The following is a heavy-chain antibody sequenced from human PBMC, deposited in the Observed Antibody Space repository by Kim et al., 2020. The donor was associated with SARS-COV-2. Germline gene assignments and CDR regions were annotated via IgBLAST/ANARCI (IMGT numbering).Heavy chain of an antibody. D-gene: IGHD1-26*01. J-gene: IGHJ4*02. V-gene: IGHV4-34*01. Sequence: SETLSLTCAVYGGSFSGYYWSWIRQPPGKGLEWIGEINHSGSTNYNPSLKSRVTISVDTSKNQFSMKMSSVTAEDTAVYYCARARPVVSWNWGQGTLVTV. CDR1: GGSFSGYY. CDR2: INHSGST. CDR3: ARARPVVSWN.